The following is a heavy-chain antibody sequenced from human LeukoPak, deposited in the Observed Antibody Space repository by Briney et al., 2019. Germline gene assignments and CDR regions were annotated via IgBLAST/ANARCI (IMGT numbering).Heavy chain of an antibody. Sequence: GGSQRLSCAAAGLTVSSYSMNWVRQAPGKGLECVSSISSSSNYIYYADSVKGRFTIPRENAKNSLYLKMNSLRAEDTAVYYCAANLDYYDSSGPYWGQGTLVTVSS. CDR1: GLTVSSYS. CDR2: ISSSSNYI. D-gene: IGHD3-22*01. V-gene: IGHV3-21*01. CDR3: AANLDYYDSSGPY. J-gene: IGHJ4*02.